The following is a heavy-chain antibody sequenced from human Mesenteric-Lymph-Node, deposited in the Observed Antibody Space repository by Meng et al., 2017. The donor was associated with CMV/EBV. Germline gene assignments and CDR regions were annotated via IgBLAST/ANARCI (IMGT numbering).Heavy chain of an antibody. D-gene: IGHD5-18*01. CDR3: ARVSTPMGAWFFDL. J-gene: IGHJ2*01. V-gene: IGHV4-30-4*08. Sequence: FADSISGGTYFWSRIRQAPAEGLEWIAYIADSGSTYYKPSLKSRATTSLSTSKNHLSLRLGSVTAADAAIYYCARVSTPMGAWFFDLWGRGTLVTVSS. CDR2: IADSGST. CDR1: ADSISGGTYF.